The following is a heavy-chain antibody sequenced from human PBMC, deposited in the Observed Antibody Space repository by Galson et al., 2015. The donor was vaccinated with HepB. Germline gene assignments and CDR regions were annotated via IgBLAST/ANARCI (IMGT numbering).Heavy chain of an antibody. Sequence: SVKVSCKASGYIFTGYYMHWVRQTPGQGLEWMGRINPKSGDTKYAQKFQGRVTMTRDTSISTAYMELSRLRSDDTAVYYCVRDWTPLGWQLPPGDVFDIWGQGTRVTVSS. CDR2: INPKSGDT. CDR3: VRDWTPLGWQLPPGDVFDI. V-gene: IGHV1-2*06. J-gene: IGHJ3*02. CDR1: GYIFTGYY. D-gene: IGHD4-23*01.